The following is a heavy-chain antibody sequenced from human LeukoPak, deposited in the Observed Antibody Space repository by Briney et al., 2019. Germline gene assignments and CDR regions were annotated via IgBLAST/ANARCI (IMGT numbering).Heavy chain of an antibody. D-gene: IGHD6-13*01. V-gene: IGHV3-30*04. CDR3: AKARVPSSSWFDY. CDR2: ISYDGSNK. J-gene: IGHJ4*02. Sequence: GGSLRLSCAASGFTFSSYAMHWVRQAPGKGLEWVAVISYDGSNKYYADSVKGRFTISRDNSKNRLYLQMNSLRAEDTAVYYCAKARVPSSSWFDYWGQGTLVTVSS. CDR1: GFTFSSYA.